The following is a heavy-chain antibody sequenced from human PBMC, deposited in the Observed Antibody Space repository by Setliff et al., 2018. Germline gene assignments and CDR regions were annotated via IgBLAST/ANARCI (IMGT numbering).Heavy chain of an antibody. CDR2: ISPYNDNT. Sequence: GASVKVSCKASGYMFKSYGINWMRQAPGQGFEWMGWISPYNDNTKSAQKFQGRITLTTDTSTSTAYLELRSLTSDDTAVYYCSRLVRYCTRTTCQRASGAKLWGQGSLVTVSS. D-gene: IGHD2-2*01. V-gene: IGHV1-18*04. J-gene: IGHJ4*02. CDR1: GYMFKSYG. CDR3: SRLVRYCTRTTCQRASGAKL.